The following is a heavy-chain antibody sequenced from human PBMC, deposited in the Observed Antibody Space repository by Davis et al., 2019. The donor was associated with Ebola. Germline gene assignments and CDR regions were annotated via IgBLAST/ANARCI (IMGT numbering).Heavy chain of an antibody. D-gene: IGHD6-13*01. V-gene: IGHV4-34*01. Sequence: MPSETLSLTCAVYSGSFSGYYWSWIRQPPGKGLEWIGEINHSGSTNYNPSLKSRVTISVDTSKNQFSLKLSSVTAADTAVYYCARHSLPYYFDYWGQGTLVTVSS. CDR3: ARHSLPYYFDY. CDR2: INHSGST. J-gene: IGHJ4*02. CDR1: SGSFSGYY.